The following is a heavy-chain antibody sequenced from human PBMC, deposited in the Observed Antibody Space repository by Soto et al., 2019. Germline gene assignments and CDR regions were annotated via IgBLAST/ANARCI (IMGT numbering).Heavy chain of an antibody. D-gene: IGHD3-22*01. CDR3: ARFYDSSGYYYEGADAFDI. J-gene: IGHJ3*02. V-gene: IGHV3-48*03. Sequence: PGGSLRLSCAASGFTFSSYEMNWVRQAPGKGLEWVSYISSSGSTIYYADSVKGRFTISRDNAKNSLYLQMNSLRAEDTAVYYRARFYDSSGYYYEGADAFDIWGQGTMVTVSS. CDR1: GFTFSSYE. CDR2: ISSSGSTI.